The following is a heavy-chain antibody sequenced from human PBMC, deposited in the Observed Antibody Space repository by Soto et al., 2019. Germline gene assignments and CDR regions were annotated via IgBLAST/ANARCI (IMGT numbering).Heavy chain of an antibody. D-gene: IGHD6-6*01. Sequence: GESLKISCKGSGYMFSNYWIGWVRQMSGKGLEWMGIIYPGDSDTRYSPSFQGQVTISADKSISTAYLQWSSLKASDTDMYYWERKREYINAFDLWGQGKMVTVS. V-gene: IGHV5-51*01. CDR2: IYPGDSDT. CDR1: GYMFSNYW. J-gene: IGHJ3*01. CDR3: ERKREYINAFDL.